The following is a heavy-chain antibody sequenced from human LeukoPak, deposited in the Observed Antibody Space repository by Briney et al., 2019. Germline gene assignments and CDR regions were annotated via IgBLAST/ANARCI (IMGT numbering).Heavy chain of an antibody. CDR1: GGTFSSYA. Sequence: ASVKVSCKASGGTFSSYAISWVRQAPGQGLEWMGGIIPIFGTANYAQKFQGRVTITTDESTSTAYMELSSLRSEDTAVYYCARVASATPNWFDPWGQGTLVTVSS. CDR3: ARVASATPNWFDP. J-gene: IGHJ5*02. V-gene: IGHV1-69*05. CDR2: IIPIFGTA.